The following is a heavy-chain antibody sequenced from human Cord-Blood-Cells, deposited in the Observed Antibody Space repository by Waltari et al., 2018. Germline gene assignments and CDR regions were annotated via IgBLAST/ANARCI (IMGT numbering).Heavy chain of an antibody. D-gene: IGHD1-7*01. CDR3: ARDRETGTTIWGDAFDI. V-gene: IGHV1-18*04. J-gene: IGHJ3*02. Sequence: SVKVSCKASGYTFTSYGISWVRQAPGQGLEWMGWISAYNGNTNYAQKLQGRVTMTTDTSTSTAYMELRSLRSDDTAVYYCARDRETGTTIWGDAFDIWGQGTMVTVSS. CDR2: ISAYNGNT. CDR1: GYTFTSYG.